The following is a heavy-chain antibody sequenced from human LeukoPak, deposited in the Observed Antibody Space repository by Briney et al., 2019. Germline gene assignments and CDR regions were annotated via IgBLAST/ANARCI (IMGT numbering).Heavy chain of an antibody. D-gene: IGHD1-7*01. V-gene: IGHV1-69*05. CDR2: IIPIFGTA. Sequence: GASVKVSCKASGGTFSSYAISWVRQAPGQGLEWMGGIIPIFGTANYAQKFQGRVTITTDESTSTAYMELSSLRSEDTAVYYCARVSGITGTTEFDPWGQGTLVTVSS. J-gene: IGHJ5*02. CDR1: GGTFSSYA. CDR3: ARVSGITGTTEFDP.